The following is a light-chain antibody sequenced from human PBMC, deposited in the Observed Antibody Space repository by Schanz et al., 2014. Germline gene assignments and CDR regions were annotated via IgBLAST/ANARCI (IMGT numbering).Light chain of an antibody. V-gene: IGKV3-20*01. CDR1: QTISSSY. J-gene: IGKJ2*01. CDR2: GAS. CDR3: QQFGRSPYT. Sequence: EIVLTQSPGTLSLSPGEKATLSCRASQTISSSYIAWYQQKPGQAPRLLIFGASSRATGIPNRFSGSGSGTDFTLTISRLEPEDFAVYYCQQFGRSPYTFGQGTKLEIK.